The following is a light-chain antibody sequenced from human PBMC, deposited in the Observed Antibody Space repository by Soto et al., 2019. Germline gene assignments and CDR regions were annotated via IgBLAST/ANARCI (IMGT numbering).Light chain of an antibody. CDR2: AAS. Sequence: AIRMTQSPSSLSASTGDIVTITCRASQGISSYLAWYQQKPGKAPKLLIYAASTLQSGVPSRFSGSGSGTDFTLTISCLQSEDFATYYCQQYYSYPTFGQGTRLEI. J-gene: IGKJ5*01. V-gene: IGKV1-8*01. CDR3: QQYYSYPT. CDR1: QGISSY.